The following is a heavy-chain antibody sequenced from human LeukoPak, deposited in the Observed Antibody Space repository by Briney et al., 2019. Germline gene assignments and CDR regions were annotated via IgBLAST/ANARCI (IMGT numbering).Heavy chain of an antibody. Sequence: SGTLSLTCAVSGGSLNSNNWWSWVRQPPEKGLEWIGEIFHSGGTNYNPSLKSRVTISVDKPKNQFSLKLSSVTAADTAVYYCARVLSGSNLDCWGQGTLVTVSS. J-gene: IGHJ4*02. CDR2: IFHSGGT. V-gene: IGHV4-4*02. D-gene: IGHD3-22*01. CDR1: GGSLNSNNW. CDR3: ARVLSGSNLDC.